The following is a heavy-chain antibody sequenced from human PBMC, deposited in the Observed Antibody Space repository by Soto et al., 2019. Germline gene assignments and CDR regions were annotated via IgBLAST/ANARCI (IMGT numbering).Heavy chain of an antibody. V-gene: IGHV4-39*01. D-gene: IGHD3-10*01. CDR1: GDCVCSCGFY. CDR3: ARRHGLDIDAYY. Sequence: PLVTLSLTCALCGDCVCSCGFYGAWIRQPPGKGLEWIGNIFYSGSTLYNPSLKGRVSIDVDTSSNQFSLRLTSVTAADTAVYFCARRHGLDIDAYYWGQGILVTVSS. CDR2: IFYSGST. J-gene: IGHJ4*02.